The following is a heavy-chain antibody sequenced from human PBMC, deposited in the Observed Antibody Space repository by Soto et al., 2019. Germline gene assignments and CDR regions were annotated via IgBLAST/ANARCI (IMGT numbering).Heavy chain of an antibody. Sequence: QAQVVQSGAEVRKPGSPVKLSCKASEGTFNSYAIAWVRQAPGQGLEWMGGIIPYYNTLNYAQKFQDRVTITADDSTNTVYMELSSLRSDDTAVYFCASGASRWYPYCFDSWAQGTLVTVSS. J-gene: IGHJ4*02. CDR2: IIPYYNTL. CDR1: EGTFNSYA. CDR3: ASGASRWYPYCFDS. D-gene: IGHD6-13*01. V-gene: IGHV1-69*01.